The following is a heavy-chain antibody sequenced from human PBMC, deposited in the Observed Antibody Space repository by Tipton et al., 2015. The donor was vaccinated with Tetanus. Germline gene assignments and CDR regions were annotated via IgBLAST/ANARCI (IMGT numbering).Heavy chain of an antibody. D-gene: IGHD2-8*01. CDR1: GGSISSYY. V-gene: IGHV4-59*01. J-gene: IGHJ3*02. CDR2: IYYSGST. Sequence: TLSLTCTVSGGSISSYYWSWIRQPPGKGLEWIGYIYYSGSTNYNPSLKSRVTISVDTSKNQFSLKLSSVTAADTAVYYCAREGGTNGDRDQMRDAFDIWGQGTMVTVSS. CDR3: AREGGTNGDRDQMRDAFDI.